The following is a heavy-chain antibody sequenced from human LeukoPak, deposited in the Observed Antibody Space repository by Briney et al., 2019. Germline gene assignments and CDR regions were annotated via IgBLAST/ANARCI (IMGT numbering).Heavy chain of an antibody. CDR1: GGSISSSNW. J-gene: IGHJ4*02. V-gene: IGHV4-4*02. Sequence: PSETLSLTCAVSGGSISSSNWWSWVRQPPGKGLEWIGEIYHSGSTNYNPSLKSRVTISVDTSKNQFSLKLSSVTAADTAVYYCARQVGAKGWFDYWGQGTLVTVSS. CDR2: IYHSGST. CDR3: ARQVGAKGWFDY. D-gene: IGHD1-26*01.